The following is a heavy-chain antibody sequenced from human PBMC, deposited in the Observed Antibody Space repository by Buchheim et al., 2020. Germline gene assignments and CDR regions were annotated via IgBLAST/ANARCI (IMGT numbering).Heavy chain of an antibody. J-gene: IGHJ4*02. V-gene: IGHV3-23*01. D-gene: IGHD6-19*01. Sequence: EVQLLESGGGLVQPGGSLRLSCAASGFTFSSYAMSWVRQAPGKGLEWVSAISGSGGSTYYADSVKGRFTISRGNSKNTVVWQMNSLRAEDTAVYYCANISQYSSGWKDYWGQGTL. CDR2: ISGSGGST. CDR1: GFTFSSYA. CDR3: ANISQYSSGWKDY.